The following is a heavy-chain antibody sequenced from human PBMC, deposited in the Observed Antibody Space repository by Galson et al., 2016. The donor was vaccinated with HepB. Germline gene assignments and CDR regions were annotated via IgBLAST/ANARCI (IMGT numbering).Heavy chain of an antibody. J-gene: IGHJ4*02. Sequence: SVKVSCKASGGTFSSYAISWVRQAPGQGLEWMGGIIPIFGTANYAQKFQGRVTITADESTSTAYMELSSLITEDTAVYCCARTLYDCVWGSYRYPQDYWGQGTLVTVSS. CDR2: IIPIFGTA. CDR3: ARTLYDCVWGSYRYPQDY. V-gene: IGHV1-69*13. D-gene: IGHD3-16*02. CDR1: GGTFSSYA.